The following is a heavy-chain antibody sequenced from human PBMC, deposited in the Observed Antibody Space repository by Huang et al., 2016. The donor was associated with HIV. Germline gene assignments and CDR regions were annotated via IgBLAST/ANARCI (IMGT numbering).Heavy chain of an antibody. D-gene: IGHD4-17*01. Sequence: QVQLVQSGAEVKTPGASVKVSCKASGGTFSQYAISWVRQGPGQGLEWMGGIIPMLGKPNYARKFQGRVTITADDSTSTTYVEVSSLRSEDTALYYCARGQLGSYGDYDVLYWGQGTLVTVSS. CDR3: ARGQLGSYGDYDVLY. V-gene: IGHV1-69*13. CDR1: GGTFSQYA. CDR2: IIPMLGKP. J-gene: IGHJ4*02.